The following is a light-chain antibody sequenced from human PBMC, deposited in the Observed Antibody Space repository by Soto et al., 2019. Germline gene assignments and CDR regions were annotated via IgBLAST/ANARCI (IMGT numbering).Light chain of an antibody. CDR3: QHYNNWPPWT. CDR2: GAS. J-gene: IGKJ1*01. CDR1: QSISSN. Sequence: EIVMTQSPATLSVSPGERATLSCRASQSISSNLAWYQQKPGQAPRPLIYGASTRATGIPARFSGSGSGTEFTLTISSLQSEDFAGYYCQHYNNWPPWTFGQGTKVEIK. V-gene: IGKV3-15*01.